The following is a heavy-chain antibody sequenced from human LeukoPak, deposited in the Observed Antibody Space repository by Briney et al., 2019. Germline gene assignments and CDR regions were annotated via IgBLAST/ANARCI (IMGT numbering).Heavy chain of an antibody. CDR2: IYYSGSA. CDR1: GGSISSGDYY. Sequence: SETLSLTCTVSGGSISSGDYYWSWIRQPPGKGLEWIGYIYYSGSAYYNPSLKSRVTISVDTSKNQFSLKLSSVTAADTAVYYCARGSGGPYYFDYGGQGALVTVSS. J-gene: IGHJ4*02. CDR3: ARGSGGPYYFDY. D-gene: IGHD3-10*01. V-gene: IGHV4-30-4*01.